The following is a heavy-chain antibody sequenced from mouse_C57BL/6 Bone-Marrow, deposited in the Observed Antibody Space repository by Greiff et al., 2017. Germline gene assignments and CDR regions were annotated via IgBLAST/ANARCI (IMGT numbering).Heavy chain of an antibody. CDR2: IHPNSGST. D-gene: IGHD2-3*01. CDR1: GYTFTSYW. CDR3: ASIYDGYYPFAY. J-gene: IGHJ3*01. V-gene: IGHV1-64*01. Sequence: QVQLQQPGAELVKPGASVKLSCKASGYTFTSYWMHWVKQRPGQGLEWIGMIHPNSGSTNYNEKFKSKATLTVDKSSSTAYMQLSSLTSEDSAVYYCASIYDGYYPFAYWGKGTLVTVSA.